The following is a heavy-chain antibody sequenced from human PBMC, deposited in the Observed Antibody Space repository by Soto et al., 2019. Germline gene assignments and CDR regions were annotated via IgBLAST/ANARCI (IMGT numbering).Heavy chain of an antibody. D-gene: IGHD3-22*01. CDR1: GFTFSSYA. J-gene: IGHJ5*02. Sequence: PGGSLRLSCAVSGFTFSSYAMSWGRQAPGKGLEWVSAISGSGGSTYYADSVKGRFTISRDNSKNTLYLQMNSLRADDTAVYYCAKVAYYASSGHNWFDPWGQGTLVTVSS. V-gene: IGHV3-23*01. CDR3: AKVAYYASSGHNWFDP. CDR2: ISGSGGST.